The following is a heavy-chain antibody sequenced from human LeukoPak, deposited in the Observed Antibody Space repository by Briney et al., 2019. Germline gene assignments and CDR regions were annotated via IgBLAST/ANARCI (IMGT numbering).Heavy chain of an antibody. V-gene: IGHV1-2*02. CDR3: ARGGLRVMVYRLYYMDV. CDR2: INPNSGGT. CDR1: GYTSTGYY. J-gene: IGHJ6*03. Sequence: ASVKVSCKASGYTSTGYYMHWVRQAPGQGLGWMGWINPNSGGTNYAQKFQGRVTMTRDTSISTAYMELSRLRSDDTAVYYCARGGLRVMVYRLYYMDVWGKGTTVTVSS. D-gene: IGHD2-8*01.